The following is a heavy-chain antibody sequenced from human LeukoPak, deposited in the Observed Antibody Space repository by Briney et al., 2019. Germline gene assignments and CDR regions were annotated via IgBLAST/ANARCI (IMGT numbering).Heavy chain of an antibody. CDR2: IYYSGST. D-gene: IGHD2-2*01. J-gene: IGHJ5*02. CDR3: ARHSSTSRGWFDP. CDR1: GGSMNSYY. Sequence: PSETLSLTCTVSGGSMNSYYWSWIRQPPGNGLDWIGYIYYSGSTNYNPSLKSRVTLSVDTSKNQFSLKLSSVTAADTAVYYCARHSSTSRGWFDPWGQGTLVTVSS. V-gene: IGHV4-59*08.